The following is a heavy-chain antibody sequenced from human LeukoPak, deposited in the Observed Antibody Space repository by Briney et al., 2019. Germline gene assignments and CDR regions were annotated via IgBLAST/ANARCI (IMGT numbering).Heavy chain of an antibody. V-gene: IGHV1-24*01. J-gene: IGHJ4*02. Sequence: ASVKVSCKVSGYTLTELSMHWVRQAPGKGLEWMGGFDPEDGETIYAQKFQGRVTMTEDTSTDTAYMELSSLRSEDTAVYYCATAGGDTVTTPFDYWGQGTLVTVSS. CDR3: ATAGGDTVTTPFDY. D-gene: IGHD4-17*01. CDR2: FDPEDGET. CDR1: GYTLTELS.